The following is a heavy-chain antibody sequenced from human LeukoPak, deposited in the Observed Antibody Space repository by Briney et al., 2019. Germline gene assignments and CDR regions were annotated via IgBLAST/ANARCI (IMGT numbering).Heavy chain of an antibody. J-gene: IGHJ2*01. CDR2: IYYSGTT. CDR1: GGSNSSRGYY. D-gene: IGHD7-27*01. Sequence: KASQTLSLTCTVSGGSNSSRGYYWSWIRQHPGKGLGWIGYIYYSGTTYYNPSLKSRVSISVDTSKNQFSLKLSSVTAADTAVYYCASHRTGEDYWYFDLWAVAPWSLSPQ. V-gene: IGHV4-31*03. CDR3: ASHRTGEDYWYFDL.